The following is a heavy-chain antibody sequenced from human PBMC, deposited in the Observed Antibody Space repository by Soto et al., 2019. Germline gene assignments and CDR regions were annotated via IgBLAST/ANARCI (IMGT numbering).Heavy chain of an antibody. CDR3: ARLSIVVSPAPLPDY. CDR1: GGSISSSSYY. D-gene: IGHD1-26*01. J-gene: IGHJ4*02. CDR2: IYYSGST. Sequence: QLQLQESGPGLVKPSETLSLTCTVSGGSISSSSYYWGWIRQPPGKGLEWIGSIYYSGSTYYNPSLKSRVTISVDTSKNQFSLKLSSVTAADTAVYYCARLSIVVSPAPLPDYWGQGTLVTVSS. V-gene: IGHV4-39*01.